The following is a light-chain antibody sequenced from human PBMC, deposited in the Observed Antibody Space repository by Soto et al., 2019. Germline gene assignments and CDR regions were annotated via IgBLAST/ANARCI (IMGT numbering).Light chain of an antibody. CDR2: GAS. CDR1: KRVGTTC. J-gene: IGKJ1*01. CDR3: QQYGSSPRA. V-gene: IGKV3-20*01. Sequence: EIVLTQSPGTLSLSPGERATLPGRPIKRVGTTCLAGYQQNPGKAPRLLIYGASSRATGIPDRFSGSGSGTDFTLTISRLEPEDFAVYYCQQYGSSPRAFGQGTKVEIK.